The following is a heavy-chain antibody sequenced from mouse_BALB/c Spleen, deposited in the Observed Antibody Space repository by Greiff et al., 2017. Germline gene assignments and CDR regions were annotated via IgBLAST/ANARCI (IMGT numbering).Heavy chain of an antibody. CDR3: HRYYYGSSYYFDY. J-gene: IGHJ2*01. Sequence: VKVVESGAELAKPGASVKMSCKASGYTFTSYWMHWVKQRPGQGLEWIGYINPSTGYTEYNQKFKDKATLTADKSSSTAYMQLSSLTSEDSAVYYCHRYYYGSSYYFDYWGQGTTLTVSS. CDR2: INPSTGYT. V-gene: IGHV1-7*01. D-gene: IGHD1-1*01. CDR1: GYTFTSYW.